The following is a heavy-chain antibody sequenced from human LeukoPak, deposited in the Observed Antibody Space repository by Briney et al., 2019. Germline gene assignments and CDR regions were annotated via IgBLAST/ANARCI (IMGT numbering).Heavy chain of an antibody. CDR2: IYYSGST. D-gene: IGHD4-17*01. J-gene: IGHJ6*03. V-gene: IGHV4-59*01. Sequence: PSETLSLTCTVSGDSISSFFWSWIRQSPGKAMEWIGYIYYSGSTKYNPSLKSRVTMSVDTSKNQFSLNLRSVTAADTAVYYCARRADYEDYIYHFYIDVWGKGTTVTVSS. CDR1: GDSISSFF. CDR3: ARRADYEDYIYHFYIDV.